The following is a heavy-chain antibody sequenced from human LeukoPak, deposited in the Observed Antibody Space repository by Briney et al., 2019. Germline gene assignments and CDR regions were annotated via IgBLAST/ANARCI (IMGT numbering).Heavy chain of an antibody. V-gene: IGHV4-39*07. CDR2: VYYSGTT. CDR3: ATDGSGSYYHDAFDI. D-gene: IGHD3-10*01. Sequence: SETLSLTCSVSGGSISSSNYYWGWIRQPPGKGPEWIGSVYYSGTTYYNPSLKSRVTISVDTSKNRFSLKLSSVTAADTAVYYCATDGSGSYYHDAFDIWGQGTMVAVSS. CDR1: GGSISSSNYY. J-gene: IGHJ3*02.